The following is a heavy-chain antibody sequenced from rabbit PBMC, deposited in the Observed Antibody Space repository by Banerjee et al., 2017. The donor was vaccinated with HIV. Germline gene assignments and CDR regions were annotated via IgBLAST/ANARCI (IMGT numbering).Heavy chain of an antibody. Sequence: QSLEESGGDLVKPGASLTLTCTASGIDFSSYYYMCWVRQAPGKGLEWIGCIYTGSGSTYYASSGSTYYASWAKGRFTISKTSSTTVTLQMTSLTAADTATYFCARSSDGGYLYGMDLWGQGTLVTVS. J-gene: IGHJ6*01. V-gene: IGHV1S40*01. D-gene: IGHD6-1*01. CDR1: GIDFSSYYY. CDR3: ARSSDGGYLYGMDL. CDR2: IYTGSGSTYYASSGST.